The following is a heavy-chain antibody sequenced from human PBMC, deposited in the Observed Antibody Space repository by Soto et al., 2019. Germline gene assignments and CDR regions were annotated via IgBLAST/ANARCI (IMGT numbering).Heavy chain of an antibody. D-gene: IGHD6-19*01. J-gene: IGHJ3*02. CDR3: AKDARSGWYPAFYI. CDR2: ISISDGRT. CDR1: GIIFSNYA. V-gene: IGHV3-23*01. Sequence: LRLSCAASGIIFSNYAMNWVRQAPGKGLEWVSTISISDGRTYYADSVKGRFTISRDNSKHTLYLQMNSLRAEDTAVYYCAKDARSGWYPAFYIWGQGTMVTVSS.